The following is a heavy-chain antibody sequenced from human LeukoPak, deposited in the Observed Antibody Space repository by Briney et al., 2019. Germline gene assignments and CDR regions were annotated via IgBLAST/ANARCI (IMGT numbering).Heavy chain of an antibody. CDR3: ARVGYTYGHRDAFDI. D-gene: IGHD3-10*01. CDR2: ISAYNGNT. V-gene: IGHV1-18*03. CDR1: GYTFTNYD. Sequence: ASVKVSCKTSGYTFTNYDISWVRQTPGQGLEWMGWISAYNGNTNYAQKFQGRVTITTDISTSTAYMELRSLRSDDMAVYYCARVGYTYGHRDAFDIWGQGTTVTVSS. J-gene: IGHJ3*02.